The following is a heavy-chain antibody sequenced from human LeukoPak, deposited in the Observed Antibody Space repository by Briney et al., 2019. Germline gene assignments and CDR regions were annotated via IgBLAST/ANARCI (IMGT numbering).Heavy chain of an antibody. Sequence: SETLSLTCTVSGGSMSRYYWSWIRQPPGKGLEWIGYMYYSGSTKYNPSLKSRATISVDPSNNQFFLKLSSVTAADTAVYYCARYTTVTSLGWFDPWGQGILVTVSS. J-gene: IGHJ5*02. CDR2: MYYSGST. CDR3: ARYTTVTSLGWFDP. V-gene: IGHV4-59*01. CDR1: GGSMSRYY. D-gene: IGHD4-17*01.